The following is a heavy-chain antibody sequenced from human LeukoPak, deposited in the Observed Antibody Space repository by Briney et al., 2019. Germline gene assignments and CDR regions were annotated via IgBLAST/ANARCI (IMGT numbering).Heavy chain of an antibody. CDR1: GFTFSSYA. CDR3: TRDREGTDY. J-gene: IGHJ4*02. D-gene: IGHD1-26*01. Sequence: GGSLKLSCAASGFTFSSYAMSWVRQAPGKGLEWVSYISSSPDTIYYADSVKGRFTISRDNAKNSLYLQMNSLRAEDTAVYYCTRDREGTDYWGQGTLVTVSS. CDR2: ISSSPDTI. V-gene: IGHV3-48*01.